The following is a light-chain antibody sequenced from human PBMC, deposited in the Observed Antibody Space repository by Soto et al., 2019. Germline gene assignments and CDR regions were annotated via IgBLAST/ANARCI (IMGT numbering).Light chain of an antibody. CDR2: AAS. J-gene: IGKJ1*01. Sequence: DTQRTQFPSSLSASVGDRVTITCRASQGIRNDLAWYQHKPGKAPKRLIYAASSLQSGVPSRFSGSGSGTEFTLALSSLQPEDFATFYCLEHSTYPLTFGQGTKVEIK. CDR3: LEHSTYPLT. V-gene: IGKV1-17*01. CDR1: QGIRND.